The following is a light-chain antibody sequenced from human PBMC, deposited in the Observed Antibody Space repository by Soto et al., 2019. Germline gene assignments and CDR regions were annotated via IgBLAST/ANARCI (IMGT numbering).Light chain of an antibody. CDR2: AAS. V-gene: IGKV1-39*01. J-gene: IGKJ1*01. Sequence: DIQMTQSPSSLSASVGDKISIVGRANQSISTFLSWYQQRPGKAPQLLIYAASSLPSGVPSRFSGSGSWTDLILAINSLQPEDFASYFCQQSSKTLMTVGHGTQVDIK. CDR1: QSISTF. CDR3: QQSSKTLMT.